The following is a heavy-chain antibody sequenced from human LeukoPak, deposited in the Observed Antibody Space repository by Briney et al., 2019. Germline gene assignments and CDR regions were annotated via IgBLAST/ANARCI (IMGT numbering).Heavy chain of an antibody. CDR1: GGSFSGYY. V-gene: IGHV4-34*01. CDR3: ARGLDSPPIQL. CDR2: INHSGST. Sequence: PSETLSLTCAVYGGSFSGYYLSWIRQPPGKGLEWIGEINHSGSTNYNPSLKSRVTISVDTSKNQFSLKLSSVTAADTAVYYCARGLDSPPIQLWAQGTLVTVSS. D-gene: IGHD5-18*01. J-gene: IGHJ4*02.